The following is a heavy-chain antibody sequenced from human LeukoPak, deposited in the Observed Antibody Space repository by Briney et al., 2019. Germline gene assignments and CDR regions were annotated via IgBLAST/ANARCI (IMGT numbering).Heavy chain of an antibody. V-gene: IGHV4-4*07. D-gene: IGHD5-12*01. CDR2: IYTSGST. J-gene: IGHJ6*03. CDR1: GGSISSYY. Sequence: KPSETLSLTRTVSGGSISSYYWSWIRQPAGKGLEWIGRIYTSGSTNYNPSLKSRVTMSVDTSKNQFSLKLSSVTAADTAVYYCARDGIVATINYYYYYYYMDVWGKGTTVTVSS. CDR3: ARDGIVATINYYYYYYYMDV.